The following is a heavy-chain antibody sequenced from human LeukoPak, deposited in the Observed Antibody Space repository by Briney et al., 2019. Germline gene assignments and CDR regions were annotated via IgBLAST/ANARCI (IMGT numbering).Heavy chain of an antibody. CDR3: AKDPRRFDL. CDR2: VDGTGDYT. V-gene: IGHV3-23*01. Sequence: GGSLRLSCAASGFTFSTYSMSWVRQAPGKGLEWVSVVDGTGDYTYYADSVKGRFTISRDNSKNTLYLQMNGLRAEDTAVYYCAKDPRRFDLWGRGTLVTVS. CDR1: GFTFSTYS. D-gene: IGHD3-16*01. J-gene: IGHJ2*01.